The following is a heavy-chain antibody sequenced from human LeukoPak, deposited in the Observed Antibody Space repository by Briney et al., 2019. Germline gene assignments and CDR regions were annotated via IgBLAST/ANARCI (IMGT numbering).Heavy chain of an antibody. CDR3: ARDAAGIDAFDI. CDR2: IYSGGST. V-gene: IGHV3-66*01. J-gene: IGHJ3*02. Sequence: GGSLRLSCAASGFTFSNNYMSWVRQAPGKGLEWVSVIYSGGSTYYADSVKGRFTISRDNSKNTLYLQMNTLRVDDTAVYYCARDAAGIDAFDIWGQGTMVTVSS. D-gene: IGHD6-25*01. CDR1: GFTFSNNY.